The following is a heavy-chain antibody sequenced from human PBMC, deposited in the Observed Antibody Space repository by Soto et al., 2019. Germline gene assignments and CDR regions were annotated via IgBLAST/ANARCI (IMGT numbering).Heavy chain of an antibody. CDR2: ISYDGSNK. CDR1: GFTFSSYG. V-gene: IGHV3-30*18. D-gene: IGHD6-13*01. Sequence: HPGGSLRLSCAASGFTFSSYGMHWVRQAPGKGLEWVAVISYDGSNKYYADSVKGRFTISRDNSKNTLYLQMNSLRAEDTAVYYCAKDNGMGSSTPGGGLHYYGMDAWGQGTTVTVSS. J-gene: IGHJ6*02. CDR3: AKDNGMGSSTPGGGLHYYGMDA.